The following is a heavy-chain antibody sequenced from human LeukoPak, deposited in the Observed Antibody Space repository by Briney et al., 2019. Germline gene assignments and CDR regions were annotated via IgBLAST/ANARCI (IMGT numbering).Heavy chain of an antibody. CDR3: APRIGGYVDY. V-gene: IGHV1-3*04. Sequence: ASVKVSGKASGYTFTSYIMHWVRQAPGQRLEWMGWINTGKGDTRSLQKFQGRVTMTRDTSANTAYMELRSLRSEDTAVYYCAPRIGGYVDYWGQGTLVTVSS. CDR1: GYTFTSYI. D-gene: IGHD3-16*01. CDR2: INTGKGDT. J-gene: IGHJ4*02.